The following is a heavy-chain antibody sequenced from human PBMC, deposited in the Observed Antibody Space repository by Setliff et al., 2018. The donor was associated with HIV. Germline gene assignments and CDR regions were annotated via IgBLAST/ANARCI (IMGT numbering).Heavy chain of an antibody. J-gene: IGHJ5*02. V-gene: IGHV4-38-2*01. Sequence: PSETLSLTCAASGYSINSGFSRAWIRQPPGQGPQWIGSIYQSGSIYYNPSLQSRVTISVASSKNQFSLTLFSVTAADTAVYYCARPRRVRSRAWYWFDIWGQGTLVTVSS. D-gene: IGHD6-19*01. CDR2: IYQSGSI. CDR3: ARPRRVRSRAWYWFDI. CDR1: GYSINSGFS.